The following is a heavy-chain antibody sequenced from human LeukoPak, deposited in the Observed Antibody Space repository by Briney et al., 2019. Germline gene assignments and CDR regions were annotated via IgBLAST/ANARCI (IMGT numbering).Heavy chain of an antibody. CDR2: IYYSGST. CDR1: GYSISSSSYY. CDR3: ARGVGGHYDFWSGYTPGSLYYYYYMDV. V-gene: IGHV4-39*07. D-gene: IGHD3-3*01. Sequence: PSETLSLTCTVSGYSISSSSYYWGWIRQPPGKGLEWIGSIYYSGSTYYNPSLKSRVTISVDTSKNQFSLKLSSVTAADTAVYYCARGVGGHYDFWSGYTPGSLYYYYYMDVWGKGTTVTVSS. J-gene: IGHJ6*03.